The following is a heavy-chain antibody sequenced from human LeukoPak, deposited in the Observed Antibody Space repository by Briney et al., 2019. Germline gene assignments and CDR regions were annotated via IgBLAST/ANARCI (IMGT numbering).Heavy chain of an antibody. CDR1: GFTFSSYA. CDR2: ISGSGGST. CDR3: AIQGSHWFDP. J-gene: IGHJ5*02. V-gene: IGHV3-23*01. Sequence: GGSLRHSCAASGFTFSSYAMSWVRQAPGKGLEWVSAISGSGGSTYYADSVKGRFTISRDNSKNTLYLQMNSLRAEDTAVYYCAIQGSHWFDPWGQGTLDTVSS.